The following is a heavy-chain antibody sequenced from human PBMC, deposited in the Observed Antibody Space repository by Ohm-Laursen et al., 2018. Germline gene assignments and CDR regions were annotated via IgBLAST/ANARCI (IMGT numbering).Heavy chain of an antibody. CDR3: ARLPGIAVAGTIDY. Sequence: SLRLSCAASGFTFSSYSMNWVRQAPGKGLEWVSSISSSSSYIYYAASVKGRFTISRDNAKNSLYLQMNSLRAEDTAVYYCARLPGIAVAGTIDYWGQGTLVTVSS. J-gene: IGHJ4*02. CDR2: ISSSSSYI. V-gene: IGHV3-21*01. CDR1: GFTFSSYS. D-gene: IGHD6-19*01.